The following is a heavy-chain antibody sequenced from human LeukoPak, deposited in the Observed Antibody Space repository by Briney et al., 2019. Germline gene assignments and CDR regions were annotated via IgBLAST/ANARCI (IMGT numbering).Heavy chain of an antibody. J-gene: IGHJ3*02. V-gene: IGHV3-74*01. Sequence: PGGSLRLSCAASGFTFSSYWMHWVRQAPGKGLVWVSRINSDGSSTTYADSVEGRFTISRDNTKNTLYLQMNSLRDEDTAVYYCAREPRYCGGDCGAFDIWGQGTMVTVSS. CDR2: INSDGSST. CDR3: AREPRYCGGDCGAFDI. CDR1: GFTFSSYW. D-gene: IGHD2-21*02.